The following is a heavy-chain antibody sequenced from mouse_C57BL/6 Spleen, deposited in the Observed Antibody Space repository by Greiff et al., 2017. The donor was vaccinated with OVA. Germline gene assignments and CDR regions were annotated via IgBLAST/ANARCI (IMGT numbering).Heavy chain of an antibody. Sequence: QVTLKVSGPGLLQSSQTLSLTCSFSGFSLSTSGMGVSWLRQPSGKGLEWLAHIYWDDDKRYNPSMKSRLTISKDTSRNQVFLKSTSVDTADTATYYCARSLRDYDEGFDYWGQGTTLTVSS. V-gene: IGHV8-12*01. CDR3: ARSLRDYDEGFDY. CDR2: IYWDDDK. D-gene: IGHD2-4*01. J-gene: IGHJ2*01. CDR1: GFSLSTSGMG.